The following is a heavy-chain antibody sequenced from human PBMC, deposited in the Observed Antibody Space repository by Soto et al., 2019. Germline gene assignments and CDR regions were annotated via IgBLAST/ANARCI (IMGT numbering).Heavy chain of an antibody. CDR2: IYSCGST. J-gene: IGHJ6*02. V-gene: IGHV3-66*03. Sequence: GGSQSLSCAASGFTVSSNYMSWVRQAPGKGLEWVSVIYSCGSTYYADSVKGRFTISRDNSKNTLYLQMNSLRAEDTAVYYCARWPRSSGCHRPVGGMDVWGQGTTVTVSS. CDR1: GFTVSSNY. D-gene: IGHD3-22*01. CDR3: ARWPRSSGCHRPVGGMDV.